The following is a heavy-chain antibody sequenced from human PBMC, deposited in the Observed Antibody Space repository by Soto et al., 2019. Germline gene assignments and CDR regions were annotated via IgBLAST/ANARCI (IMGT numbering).Heavy chain of an antibody. Sequence: GESLKISFKTSGYSFTTYWIGSVRQIPGRGLEWMGIIYPGDSDRRYSPSFQGQVTISADRSIATAYLQWSSLKAADTAIYYCARLSQPLITISAVIPTRMDVWGQGTAVTVSS. V-gene: IGHV5-51*01. J-gene: IGHJ6*02. CDR3: ARLSQPLITISAVIPTRMDV. D-gene: IGHD3-3*01. CDR2: IYPGDSDR. CDR1: GYSFTTYW.